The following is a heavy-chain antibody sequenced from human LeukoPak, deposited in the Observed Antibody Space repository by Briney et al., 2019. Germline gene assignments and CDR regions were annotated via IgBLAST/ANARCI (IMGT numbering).Heavy chain of an antibody. V-gene: IGHV3-23*01. CDR2: ISGSGGST. CDR3: AKDWTQADYYYYGMAV. CDR1: GFTFSSYA. Sequence: GGSLRLSCAASGFTFSSYAMSWVRQAPGKGLEWVSAISGSGGSTYYADSVKGRFTISRDNSKNTLYLQMNSLRAEDTAVYYCAKDWTQADYYYYGMAVWGQGTTVTVSS. D-gene: IGHD3-3*01. J-gene: IGHJ6*02.